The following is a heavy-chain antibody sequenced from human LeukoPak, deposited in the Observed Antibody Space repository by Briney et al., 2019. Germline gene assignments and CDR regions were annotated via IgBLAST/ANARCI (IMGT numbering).Heavy chain of an antibody. CDR3: ARFAGGRRQYYFDY. CDR2: ISGSGGST. Sequence: GSLRLSCAASGFTFSSYAMSWVRQAPGKGLEWVSAISGSGGSTYYADSVKGWFTISRDNSKNTLYLQMNSLRAEDTAVYYCARFAGGRRQYYFDYWGQGTLVTVSS. V-gene: IGHV3-23*01. CDR1: GFTFSSYA. D-gene: IGHD3-10*01. J-gene: IGHJ4*02.